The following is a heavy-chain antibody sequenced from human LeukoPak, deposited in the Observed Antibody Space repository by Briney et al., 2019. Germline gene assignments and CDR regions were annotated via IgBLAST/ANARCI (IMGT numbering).Heavy chain of an antibody. CDR2: IYPGDSDT. V-gene: IGHV5-51*01. CDR3: ARGRYCSGGSCYSRNWFDP. CDR1: GYSFTSYW. D-gene: IGHD2-15*01. Sequence: GESLKISCKGSGYSFTSYWIGWVRQMPGEGLGWMGIIYPGDSDTRYSPSFQGQVTISADKSISTAYLQWSSLKASDTAMYYCARGRYCSGGSCYSRNWFDPWGQGTLVTVSS. J-gene: IGHJ5*02.